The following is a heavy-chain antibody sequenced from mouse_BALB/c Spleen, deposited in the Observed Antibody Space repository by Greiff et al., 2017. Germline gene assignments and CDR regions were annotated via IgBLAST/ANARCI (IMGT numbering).Heavy chain of an antibody. CDR1: GFNIKDYY. CDR2: IDPENGNT. V-gene: IGHV14-1*02. Sequence: EVQLQQSGAELVRPGALVKLSCKASGFNIKDYYMHWVKQRPEQGLEWIGWIDPENGNTIYDPKFQGKASITADTSSNTAYLQLSSLTSEDTAVYYCASLVRQGAMDYWGQGTSVTVSS. CDR3: ASLVRQGAMDY. D-gene: IGHD2-14*01. J-gene: IGHJ4*01.